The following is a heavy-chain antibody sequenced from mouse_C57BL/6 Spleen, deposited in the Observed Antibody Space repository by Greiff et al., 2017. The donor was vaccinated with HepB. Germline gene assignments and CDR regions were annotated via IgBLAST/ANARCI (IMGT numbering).Heavy chain of an antibody. J-gene: IGHJ4*01. CDR2: INPGSGGT. CDR1: GYAFTNYL. D-gene: IGHD2-2*01. V-gene: IGHV1-54*01. CDR3: ACGYPLYAMDY. Sequence: QVQLQQSGAELVRPGTSVKVSCKASGYAFTNYLIEWVKQRPGQGLEWIGVINPGSGGTNYNEKFKGKATLTADKSSSTAYMQLSSLTSEDSAVYFCACGYPLYAMDYWGQGTSVTVSS.